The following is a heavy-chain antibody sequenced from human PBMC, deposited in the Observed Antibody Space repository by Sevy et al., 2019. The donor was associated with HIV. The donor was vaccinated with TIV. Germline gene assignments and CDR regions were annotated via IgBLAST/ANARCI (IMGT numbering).Heavy chain of an antibody. J-gene: IGHJ4*02. V-gene: IGHV3-30*04. CDR2: ISYDGINK. CDR3: AHPVLRFFGWFEIDY. CDR1: GFTFSHYA. Sequence: GGSLRLSCAASGFTFSHYAMHWVRQAPGKGLEWVAVISYDGINKYYAESVRGRFTISRDYSKNTLYLQMNSLRAEDTAVYYCAHPVLRFFGWFEIDYWGQGTLVTVSS. D-gene: IGHD3-9*01.